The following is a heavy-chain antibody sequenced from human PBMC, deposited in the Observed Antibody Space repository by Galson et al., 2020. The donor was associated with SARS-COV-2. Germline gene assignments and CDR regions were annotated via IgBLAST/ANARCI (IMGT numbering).Heavy chain of an antibody. CDR1: GGSISSYY. CDR3: ASFQGEAYYYGMDV. J-gene: IGHJ6*02. D-gene: IGHD3-10*01. Sequence: SQTLSLTCTVSGGSISSYYWSWIRQPPGKGLEWIGYIYYSGSTNYNPSLKSRVTISVDTSKNQFSLKLSSVTAADTAVYYCASFQGEAYYYGMDVWGQGTTVTVSS. CDR2: IYYSGST. V-gene: IGHV4-59*01.